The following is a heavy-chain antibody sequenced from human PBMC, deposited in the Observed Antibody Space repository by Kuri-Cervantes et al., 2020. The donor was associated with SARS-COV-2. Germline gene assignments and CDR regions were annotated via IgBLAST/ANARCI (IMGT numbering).Heavy chain of an antibody. J-gene: IGHJ4*02. V-gene: IGHV4-30-4*08. CDR2: IYYSGST. CDR3: ARVDYDFWSGYSPTVDY. D-gene: IGHD3-3*01. CDR1: GGSISSGDYY. Sequence: SETLSLTCTVSGGSISSGDYYWSWIRQPPGKGLEWIGYIYYSGSTYYNPSLKSRVTISVDTSKNQFSLKLSSVTAADTAVYYCARVDYDFWSGYSPTVDYWGQGTLVTGSS.